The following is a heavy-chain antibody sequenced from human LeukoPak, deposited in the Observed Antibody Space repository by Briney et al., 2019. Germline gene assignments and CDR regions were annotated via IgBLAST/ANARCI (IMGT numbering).Heavy chain of an antibody. CDR1: GGSITNYA. CDR2: ITPLLDST. J-gene: IGHJ4*02. D-gene: IGHD2-15*01. V-gene: IGHV1-69*06. Sequence: SVTVSCKFSGGSITNYAISWVRQAPGQGLDWVGRITPLLDSTNYAPKFQGRVTITADKSTNTAFMELSSLTSEDTAMYFCTRLVAGGFDSWGQGSLVTVSS. CDR3: TRLVAGGFDS.